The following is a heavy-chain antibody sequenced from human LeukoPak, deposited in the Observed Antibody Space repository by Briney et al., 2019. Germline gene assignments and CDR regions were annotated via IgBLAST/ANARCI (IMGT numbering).Heavy chain of an antibody. CDR2: TYSSGST. CDR3: ARKDGDY. CDR1: GASISAFH. V-gene: IGHV4-4*07. Sequence: PSETLSLTCTVSGASISAFHWTWFRQPAGKGLEWIGLTYSSGSTLFNPSLKSRVAMSVDLTKNQLSLKLTSVTAADTAMYYCARKDGDYWGRGTLVTVSS. J-gene: IGHJ4*02.